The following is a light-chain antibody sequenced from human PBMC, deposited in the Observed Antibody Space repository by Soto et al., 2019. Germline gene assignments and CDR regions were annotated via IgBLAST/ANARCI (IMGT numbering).Light chain of an antibody. CDR3: QHYNSYSEA. CDR1: QTISSW. J-gene: IGKJ1*01. Sequence: IEMTQSPSTLSGSSGDRVTITCEASQTISSWLAWYQQKPGKAPKLLIYKASTLKRGVPSRFSGSGSGTEFTLTISSLQPDDVATYYCQHYNSYSEAFGQGTKVDIK. CDR2: KAS. V-gene: IGKV1-5*03.